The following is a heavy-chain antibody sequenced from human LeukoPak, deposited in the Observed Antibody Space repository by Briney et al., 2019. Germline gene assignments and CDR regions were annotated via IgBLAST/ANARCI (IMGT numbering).Heavy chain of an antibody. CDR2: ISWNSGTI. J-gene: IGHJ6*03. D-gene: IGHD3-10*01. CDR3: ARSLRVRGVPDYMDV. Sequence: GGSLRPSCAVSGFTFDDYAMHWVRQESGKGLEWVSGISWNSGTIVYADSVKGRFTISRDNSKNMLYLQMNSLGAEDTAVYYCARSLRVRGVPDYMDVWGKGTTVTISS. V-gene: IGHV3-9*01. CDR1: GFTFDDYA.